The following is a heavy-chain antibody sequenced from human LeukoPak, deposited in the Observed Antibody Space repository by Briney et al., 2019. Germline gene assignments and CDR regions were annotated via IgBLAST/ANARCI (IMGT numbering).Heavy chain of an antibody. CDR1: GGSISSYY. Sequence: SETLSLTCTVSGGSISSYYWSWIRQPPGKGLEWIGYIYYSGSTNYNPSLKSRVTISVDTSKNQFSLKLSSVTAADTAVYYCARDPSNRSITMIPGAFDIWGQGTMVTVSS. CDR3: ARDPSNRSITMIPGAFDI. V-gene: IGHV4-59*01. J-gene: IGHJ3*02. D-gene: IGHD3-22*01. CDR2: IYYSGST.